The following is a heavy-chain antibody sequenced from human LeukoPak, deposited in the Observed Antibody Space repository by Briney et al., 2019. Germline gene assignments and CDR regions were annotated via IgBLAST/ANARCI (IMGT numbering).Heavy chain of an antibody. CDR2: INPSGDIT. Sequence: VASVKVSCKASGYTLTRHYMHWVRQAPGQGLEWMGIINPSGDITSYAQKFQGRVTMTRETSASTVYMELSSLKSEDTAVYYCASQYYDSAGNPTFDYWGQGTLVSVSP. J-gene: IGHJ4*02. D-gene: IGHD3-16*01. CDR3: ASQYYDSAGNPTFDY. CDR1: GYTLTRHY. V-gene: IGHV1-46*01.